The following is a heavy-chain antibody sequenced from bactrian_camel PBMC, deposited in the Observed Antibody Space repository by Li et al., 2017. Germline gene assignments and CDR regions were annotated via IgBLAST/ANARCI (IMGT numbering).Heavy chain of an antibody. Sequence: HVQLVESGGGSVQAGGSLRLACVVSGYAYGGNCLGWFRQRPGKEREGVASIWTYDGRTSFADSVKGRFTVSRVNAKNTIFLQMNSLKPEDTAMYYCAARGPYCYTKLSVADFTYWGQGTQVTVS. CDR3: AARGPYCYTKLSVADFTY. CDR2: IWTYDGRT. CDR1: GYAYGGNC. D-gene: IGHD2*01. J-gene: IGHJ6*01. V-gene: IGHV3S1*01.